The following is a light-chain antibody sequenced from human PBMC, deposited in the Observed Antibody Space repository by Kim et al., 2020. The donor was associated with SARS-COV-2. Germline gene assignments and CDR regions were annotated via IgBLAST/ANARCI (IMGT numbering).Light chain of an antibody. CDR3: QSPDSSATYRV. CDR2: KDT. V-gene: IGLV3-25*03. J-gene: IGLJ3*02. Sequence: SYELTQPPSVSVSPGQTARITRSGDELPRQYSYWYQQKPGQAPVLVIYKDTERPSGIPERFSGSSSGTTVTLTISGVQAEDEADYYCQSPDSSATYRVFGGGTQLTVL. CDR1: ELPRQY.